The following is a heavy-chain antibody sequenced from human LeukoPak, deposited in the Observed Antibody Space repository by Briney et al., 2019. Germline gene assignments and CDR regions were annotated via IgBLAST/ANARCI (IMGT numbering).Heavy chain of an antibody. CDR2: IYYSGST. CDR1: GGSFSGYY. J-gene: IGHJ4*02. Sequence: PSETLSLTCAVYGGSFSGYYWSWIRQPPGKGLEWIGYIYYSGSTNYNPSLKSRVTISVDTSKNQFSLKLSSVTAADTAVYYCASLQYINDYWGQGTLVTVSS. D-gene: IGHD4-11*01. CDR3: ASLQYINDY. V-gene: IGHV4-59*01.